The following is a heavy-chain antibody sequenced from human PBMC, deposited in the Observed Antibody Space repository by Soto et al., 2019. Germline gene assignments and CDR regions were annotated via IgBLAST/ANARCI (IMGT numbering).Heavy chain of an antibody. V-gene: IGHV4-39*01. J-gene: IGHJ2*01. CDR3: ASHYYYGSGSYNWYFDL. Sequence: QLQLQESGPGLVKPSETLSLTCTVSGGSISSSSYYWGWIRQPPGKGLEWIGSIYYSGSTYYNPSRKRRVTQSVNTSKNQSSRKLSSVPGADTAVYYCASHYYYGSGSYNWYFDLWGRGTLVTVSS. CDR2: IYYSGST. D-gene: IGHD3-10*01. CDR1: GGSISSSSYY.